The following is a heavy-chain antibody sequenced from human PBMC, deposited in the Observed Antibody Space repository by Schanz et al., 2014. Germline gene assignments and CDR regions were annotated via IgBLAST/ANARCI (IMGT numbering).Heavy chain of an antibody. V-gene: IGHV4-59*13. J-gene: IGHJ5*02. Sequence: QVQLLEPGPGHERPSVTLSLTCTVSGRALRGFHWSWIRQSPVKGLEWIGYIAYSGSTNYNPSLQRRVTISLDTSQSQFSLRLTSVSSADTAMYYGARVGRNSYGFTSRFDAWGQGTLVAVSS. CDR1: GRALRGFH. CDR3: ARVGRNSYGFTSRFDA. D-gene: IGHD3-16*01. CDR2: IAYSGST.